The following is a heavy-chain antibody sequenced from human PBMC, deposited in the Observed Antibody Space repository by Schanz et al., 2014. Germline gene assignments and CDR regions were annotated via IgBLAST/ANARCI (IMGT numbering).Heavy chain of an antibody. CDR1: GFTFSSYA. D-gene: IGHD3-10*01. CDR2: ISGSGGST. V-gene: IGHV3-23*04. J-gene: IGHJ4*02. CDR3: VSSGSYSSYAS. Sequence: EVQLVESGGGLVQPGGSLRLSCAASGFTFSSYAMSWVRQAPGKGLEWVSAISGSGGSTYYADSVKGRFTISRDNSKNTLYLQMNSLRPEDTAVYHCVSSGSYSSYASWGQGTLVTVSS.